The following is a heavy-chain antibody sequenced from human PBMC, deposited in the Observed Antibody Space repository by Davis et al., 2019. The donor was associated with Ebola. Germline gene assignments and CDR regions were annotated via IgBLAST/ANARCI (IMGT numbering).Heavy chain of an antibody. CDR3: AKGITIFGVVIMFDY. CDR2: ISSSSSYI. Sequence: GESLKISCAASGFTFSSYSMNWVRQAPGKGLEWVSSISSSSSYIYYADSVKGRFTISRDNSKNTLYLQMNSLRAEDTAVYYCAKGITIFGVVIMFDYWGQGTLVTVSS. CDR1: GFTFSSYS. D-gene: IGHD3-3*01. V-gene: IGHV3-21*04. J-gene: IGHJ4*02.